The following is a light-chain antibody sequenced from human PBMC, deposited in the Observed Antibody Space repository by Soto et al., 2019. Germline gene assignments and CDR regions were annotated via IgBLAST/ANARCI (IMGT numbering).Light chain of an antibody. V-gene: IGKV1-5*03. CDR1: QSNSSW. CDR2: KAS. CDR3: KQYGSSSPWT. Sequence: DIPMTQSPSTLSASVGDRVTITCRASQSNSSWLAWYQQKPGRATKLLIYKASSIETGGPSRFSGSGSGTEFTLIICSLQPDDFARYYCKQYGSSSPWTFGQGTKVEI. J-gene: IGKJ1*01.